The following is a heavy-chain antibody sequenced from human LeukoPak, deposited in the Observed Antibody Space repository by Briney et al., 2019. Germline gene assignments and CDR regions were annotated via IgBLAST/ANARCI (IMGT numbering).Heavy chain of an antibody. D-gene: IGHD3-3*01. CDR1: GYTFNSYD. CDR3: ARVLRYDFWSAYYFDY. Sequence: ASVKVSCKASGYTFNSYDISWVRQAPGQGLEWMAWISTYNGNTNYALKVQGRATMTTDTSTSTAYMELRSLRSDDTAVYNCARVLRYDFWSAYYFDYWGQGTLVTVSS. J-gene: IGHJ4*02. CDR2: ISTYNGNT. V-gene: IGHV1-18*01.